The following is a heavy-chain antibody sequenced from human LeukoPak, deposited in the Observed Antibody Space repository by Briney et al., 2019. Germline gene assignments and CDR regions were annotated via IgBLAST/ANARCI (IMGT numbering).Heavy chain of an antibody. J-gene: IGHJ4*02. CDR2: ISSGGSTM. CDR1: GFTFSSYS. CDR3: ARDRTLGY. Sequence: GGSLRLSCAVSGFTFSSYSMNWVRQAPGKGLEWVSYISSGGSTMYYADSVKGRFTISRDNAKNSLYLQMNSLRAEDTAVYYCARDRTLGYWGQGTLVTVSS. V-gene: IGHV3-48*03.